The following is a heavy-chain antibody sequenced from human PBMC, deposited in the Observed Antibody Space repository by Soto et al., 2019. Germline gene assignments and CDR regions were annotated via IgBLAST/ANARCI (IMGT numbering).Heavy chain of an antibody. D-gene: IGHD3-10*01. CDR1: GYTFSAYT. J-gene: IGHJ3*02. V-gene: IGHV1-3*01. CDR2: INAGSGNT. Sequence: GASVKGSCKATGYTFSAYTMNWVRQAPGQSLEWMGWINAGSGNTKYSQNFQGRVSITRDTSASTVYMELTGLTSEDTAVYYCARDTEILGPRANDDIDSWCQGTVVSLSS. CDR3: ARDTEILGPRANDDIDS.